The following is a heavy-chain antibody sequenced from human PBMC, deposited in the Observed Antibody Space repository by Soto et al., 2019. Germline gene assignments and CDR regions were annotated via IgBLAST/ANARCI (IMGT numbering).Heavy chain of an antibody. J-gene: IGHJ4*02. CDR3: ARAYDRTGSPARYFDF. D-gene: IGHD3-22*01. CDR2: ISHSGST. CDR1: GASISSSDW. Sequence: QVQLQESGPGLAKPSGTLSLTCAVSGASISSSDWWTWVRQPPGKELEWIGEISHSGSTNYSPSRRGRVTISVDKSKNQFSLNLTSAPAADTAGYYCARAYDRTGSPARYFDFWGQGTLVTVSS. V-gene: IGHV4-4*02.